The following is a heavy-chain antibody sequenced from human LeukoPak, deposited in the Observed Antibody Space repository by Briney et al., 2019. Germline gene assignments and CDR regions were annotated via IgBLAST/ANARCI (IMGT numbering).Heavy chain of an antibody. J-gene: IGHJ4*02. Sequence: PSETLSLTCSVSGGAISSFYWIWIRQPPGKGLEWIGCIQYSGSTEYNPSLESRVTISVDTSKNQFSLKLTSVTAADTAVYYCARGYGYNSEYWGQGALVTVSS. V-gene: IGHV4-59*13. D-gene: IGHD5-24*01. CDR2: IQYSGST. CDR3: ARGYGYNSEY. CDR1: GGAISSFY.